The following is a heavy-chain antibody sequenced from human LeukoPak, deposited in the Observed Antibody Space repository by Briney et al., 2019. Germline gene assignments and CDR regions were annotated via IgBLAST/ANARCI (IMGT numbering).Heavy chain of an antibody. J-gene: IGHJ4*02. D-gene: IGHD6-19*01. CDR1: GYTFTSYG. Sequence: GASVKVSCKASGYTFTSYGISWVRQAPGQRLEWMGWISAYNGNTNYAQKLQGRVTMTTDTSTSTAYMELRSLRSDDTAVYYCARDYRGQWLVPYDYWGQGTLVTVSS. CDR3: ARDYRGQWLVPYDY. CDR2: ISAYNGNT. V-gene: IGHV1-18*01.